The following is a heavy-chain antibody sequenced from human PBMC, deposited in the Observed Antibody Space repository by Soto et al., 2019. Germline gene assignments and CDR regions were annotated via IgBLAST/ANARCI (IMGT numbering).Heavy chain of an antibody. J-gene: IGHJ6*02. Sequence: QVQLVESGGGVVQPGRSLRLSCAASGFILSTYAMYWVRQAPGKGLEWVAVISYDGNNKYYADSVKGRFTISTDNSKNTLYLQMNSLRAEDTAVYYCARAGCDGGSCYTLVGLRYGMDVWGQGTTVTVSS. CDR3: ARAGCDGGSCYTLVGLRYGMDV. D-gene: IGHD2-15*01. V-gene: IGHV3-30-3*01. CDR1: GFILSTYA. CDR2: ISYDGNNK.